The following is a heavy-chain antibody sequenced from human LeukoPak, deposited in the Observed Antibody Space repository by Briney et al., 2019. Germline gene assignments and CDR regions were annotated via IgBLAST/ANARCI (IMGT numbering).Heavy chain of an antibody. CDR1: GGSISSSSYY. Sequence: PSETLSLTCTVSGGSISSSSYYWGWIRQPPGKGLEWIGYIYYSGSTNYNPSLKSRVTISVDTSKNQFSLKPSSVTAADTAVYYCARGAGGSGSRVDYWGQGTLVTVSS. CDR3: ARGAGGSGSRVDY. D-gene: IGHD3-22*01. CDR2: IYYSGST. V-gene: IGHV4-61*05. J-gene: IGHJ4*02.